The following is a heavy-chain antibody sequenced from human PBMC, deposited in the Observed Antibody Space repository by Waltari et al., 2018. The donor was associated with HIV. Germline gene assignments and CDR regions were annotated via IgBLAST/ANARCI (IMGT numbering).Heavy chain of an antibody. CDR1: GFTFSNAW. V-gene: IGHV3-15*01. D-gene: IGHD1-26*01. J-gene: IGHJ4*02. Sequence: EVQLVESGGGLVKPGGSLRLSCAASGFTFSNAWMSWVGQAPGKGLEWCGRIKSKTDSGTTDYAAPVKGRFTISRDDSKNTLYLQMNSLKTEDTAVYYCTTVGSYYRVDYWGQGTLVTVSS. CDR3: TTVGSYYRVDY. CDR2: IKSKTDSGTT.